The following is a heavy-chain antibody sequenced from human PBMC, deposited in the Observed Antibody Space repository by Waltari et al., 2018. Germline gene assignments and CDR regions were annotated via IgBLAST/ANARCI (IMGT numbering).Heavy chain of an antibody. CDR1: GYTYTPYD. CDR3: ARSSGWLADY. D-gene: IGHD6-19*01. V-gene: IGHV1-8*01. Sequence: QVQLVQSGAEVKKPGAAVKVSCKASGYTYTPYDLNWVRQATGQGLGWMGWMNPNSGNTGYAQKFQGRVTMTRNTSISTAYMELSSLRSEDTAVYYCARSSGWLADYWGQGTLVTVSS. J-gene: IGHJ4*02. CDR2: MNPNSGNT.